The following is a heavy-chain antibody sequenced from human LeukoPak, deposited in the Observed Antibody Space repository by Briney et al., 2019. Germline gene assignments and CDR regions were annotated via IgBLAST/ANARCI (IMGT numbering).Heavy chain of an antibody. V-gene: IGHV3-30-3*01. CDR1: GFTFSSYA. Sequence: GGSLRLSCAASGFTFSSYAMHWVRQAPGKGLEWVAVISYDGSNKYYADSVKGRFTISRDNSKNTLYLQMNSLRAEDTAVYYCARDTTRSGGSCQFDYWGQGTPVTVSS. CDR2: ISYDGSNK. D-gene: IGHD2-15*01. J-gene: IGHJ4*02. CDR3: ARDTTRSGGSCQFDY.